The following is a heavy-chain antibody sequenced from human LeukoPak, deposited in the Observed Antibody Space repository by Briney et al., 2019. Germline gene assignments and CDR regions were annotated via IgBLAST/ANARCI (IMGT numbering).Heavy chain of an antibody. J-gene: IGHJ4*02. CDR2: LYSGGSI. Sequence: PGGSLRLSCAASGFTVSSNYMSWVRQAPGKGLEWVSVLYSGGSIYYADSVKGRFTISRDNSKNTLYLQMNNLRVEDTAVYYCARYHTALNYWGQGTLVTASS. V-gene: IGHV3-53*01. CDR1: GFTVSSNY. CDR3: ARYHTALNY. D-gene: IGHD5-18*01.